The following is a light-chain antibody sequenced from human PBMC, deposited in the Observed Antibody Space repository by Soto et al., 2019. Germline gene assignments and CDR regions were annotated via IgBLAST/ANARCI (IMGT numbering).Light chain of an antibody. CDR3: GTWDSGLNPGGV. V-gene: IGLV1-51*01. Sequence: QSVLTQPPSVSAAPGQTVTISCSGTSSNIGNNFVSWFQQLPGTAPKLLIYENDRRASGTPGRFSGSKSGTSATLDITGLQTGDEADYYCGTWDSGLNPGGVFGGGTKLTFL. J-gene: IGLJ3*02. CDR1: SSNIGNNF. CDR2: END.